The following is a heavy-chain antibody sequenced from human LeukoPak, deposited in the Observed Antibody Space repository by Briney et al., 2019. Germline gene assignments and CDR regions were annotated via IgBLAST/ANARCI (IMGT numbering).Heavy chain of an antibody. CDR3: ARDPSTYGGYGYYFDY. D-gene: IGHD5-12*01. V-gene: IGHV4-59*01. J-gene: IGHJ4*02. CDR1: GGSISNYY. Sequence: SETLSLTCTVSGGSISNYYWSWIRQPPGKGLEWIGYIYYSGSTNYNPSFKSRVTISVDTSKNQFSLKLYSVTAADTAVYYCARDPSTYGGYGYYFDYWGQGTLVTVSS. CDR2: IYYSGST.